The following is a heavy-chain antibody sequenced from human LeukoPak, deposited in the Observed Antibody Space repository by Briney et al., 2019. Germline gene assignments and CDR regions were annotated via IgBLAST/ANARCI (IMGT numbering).Heavy chain of an antibody. V-gene: IGHV3-11*04. J-gene: IGHJ4*02. D-gene: IGHD5-18*01. CDR3: AAHPGVELWLFDY. CDR2: ISSSGSTI. CDR1: GFTFSDYY. Sequence: GGSLRLSCAASGFTFSDYYMSWIRQAPGKGLEWVSYISSSGSTIYYADSVKGRFTISRDNAKNSLYLQMNSLRAEDTAVYYCAAHPGVELWLFDYWGQGTLVTVSS.